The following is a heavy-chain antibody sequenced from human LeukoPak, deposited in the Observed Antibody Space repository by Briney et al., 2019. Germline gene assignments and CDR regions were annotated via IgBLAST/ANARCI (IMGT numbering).Heavy chain of an antibody. CDR3: ASAVAGLYYFDY. D-gene: IGHD6-19*01. J-gene: IGHJ4*02. V-gene: IGHV1-8*03. Sequence: ASVTVSCKASGYTFTSYDINWVRQAPGQGLEGMGWMNPNSGNTVYAQKFQGRVTITRNTSISTAYMELSSLRSEDTAVYYCASAVAGLYYFDYWGQGTLVTVSS. CDR2: MNPNSGNT. CDR1: GYTFTSYD.